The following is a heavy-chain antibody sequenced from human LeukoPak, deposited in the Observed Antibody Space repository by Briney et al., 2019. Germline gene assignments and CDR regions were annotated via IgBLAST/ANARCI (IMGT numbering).Heavy chain of an antibody. CDR2: IYTSGST. CDR1: GGSISSGSYY. Sequence: KPSQTLSLTCTVSGGSISSGSYYWSWIRQPAGKGLEWIGRIYTSGSTNYNPSLKSRVTISVDTSKNQFSLKLSSVTAADTAVYYWAIDQVGYDYSNPYYFDYWGQGTLVTVSS. J-gene: IGHJ4*02. V-gene: IGHV4-61*02. D-gene: IGHD4-11*01. CDR3: AIDQVGYDYSNPYYFDY.